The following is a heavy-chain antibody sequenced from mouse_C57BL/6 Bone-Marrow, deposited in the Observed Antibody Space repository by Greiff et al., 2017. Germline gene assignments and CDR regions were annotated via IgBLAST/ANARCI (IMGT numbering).Heavy chain of an antibody. D-gene: IGHD1-1*02. V-gene: IGHV1-80*01. CDR1: GYAFSSYW. CDR2: IYPGDGDT. Sequence: VQLQQSGAELVKPGASVKISCKASGYAFSSYWMNWVKQRPGQGLEWIGQIYPGDGDTNYNGKFQGKATLTADKSSRSAYVQLSSLTSEDSAVDFCAREGGGCAYGGQGTLGTVSA. J-gene: IGHJ3*01. CDR3: AREGGGCAY.